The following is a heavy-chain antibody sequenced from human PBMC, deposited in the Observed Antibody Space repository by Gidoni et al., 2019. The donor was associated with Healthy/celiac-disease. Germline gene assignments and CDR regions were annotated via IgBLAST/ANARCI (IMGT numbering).Heavy chain of an antibody. D-gene: IGHD5-12*01. CDR2: ISSSGSTI. J-gene: IGHJ4*02. CDR3: AREEARDGYNDY. CDR1: GFTFSSYE. Sequence: EVQLVESGGGLVQPGGSLRPSCAASGFTFSSYEMNWVRQAPGKGLEWVSYISSSGSTIYYADSVKGRFTISRDNAKNSLYLQMNSLRAEDTAVYYCAREEARDGYNDYWGQGTLVTVSS. V-gene: IGHV3-48*03.